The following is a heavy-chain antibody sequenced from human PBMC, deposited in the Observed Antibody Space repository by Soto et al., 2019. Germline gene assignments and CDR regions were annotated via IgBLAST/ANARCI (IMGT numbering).Heavy chain of an antibody. CDR1: GYTFTCYY. J-gene: IGHJ6*02. V-gene: IGHV1-2*04. Sequence: GXSVKVSCKASGYTFTCYYMHWVRQAPGQGLEWMGWINPNSGGTNYAQKFQGWVTMTRDTSISTAYMELSRLRSDDTAVYYCARDRSDTAMVNYYYGMDVWGQGTTVTVSS. CDR3: ARDRSDTAMVNYYYGMDV. CDR2: INPNSGGT. D-gene: IGHD5-18*01.